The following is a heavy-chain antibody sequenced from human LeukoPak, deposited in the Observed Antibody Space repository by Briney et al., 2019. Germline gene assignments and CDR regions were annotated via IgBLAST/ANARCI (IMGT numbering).Heavy chain of an antibody. Sequence: GKSLRLSCAASGFTFTNYGMHWVRQAPGKGLEWVANILYDGSRKNYAGSVKGRFSVYRDNSNYSLYLQMNSLRIEDTAVYYCANFVGSSQAFHIWGQGTLVTVSS. CDR2: ILYDGSRK. CDR1: GFTFTNYG. J-gene: IGHJ3*02. D-gene: IGHD6-13*01. V-gene: IGHV3-30*18. CDR3: ANFVGSSQAFHI.